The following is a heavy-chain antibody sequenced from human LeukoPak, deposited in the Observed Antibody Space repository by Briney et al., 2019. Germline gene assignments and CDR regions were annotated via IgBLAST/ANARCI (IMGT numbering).Heavy chain of an antibody. J-gene: IGHJ4*02. CDR1: GFTFSSYW. CDR2: INSDGSST. Sequence: PGGSLRLSCAASGFTFSSYWMHWVRQAPGKGLVWVSRINSDGSSTGYADSVKGRFTISRDNAKNTLYLQMNSLRAEDTAVYYCARALPRAYCGGDCYCFDYWGQGTLVTVSS. CDR3: ARALPRAYCGGDCYCFDY. D-gene: IGHD2-21*01. V-gene: IGHV3-74*01.